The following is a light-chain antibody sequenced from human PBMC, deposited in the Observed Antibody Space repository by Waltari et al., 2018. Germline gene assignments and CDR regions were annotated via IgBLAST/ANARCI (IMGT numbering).Light chain of an antibody. Sequence: QSVLTQPPSVSGAPGQRVPISRTGSWSNIGAGYDVPWYQQLPGKAPTLLVYGVNTRPPGVPDRFFGSKSGTSASLAIPGLQPEDEADYYCQSYDTSLGVVFGGGTKLTVL. CDR2: GVN. V-gene: IGLV1-40*01. CDR3: QSYDTSLGVV. CDR1: WSNIGAGYD. J-gene: IGLJ2*01.